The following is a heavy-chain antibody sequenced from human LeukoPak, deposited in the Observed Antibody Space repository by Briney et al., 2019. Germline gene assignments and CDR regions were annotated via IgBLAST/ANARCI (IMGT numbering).Heavy chain of an antibody. D-gene: IGHD1-1*01. J-gene: IGHJ4*02. CDR3: ASEGTTGTTWGPDY. CDR2: IDSDGYST. Sequence: GGSLRLSCAASGFTFSRYWMHWVRQAPGKGLVWVSRIDSDGYSTAYADSVKGRFTISRDNAKNTLYLQMNSLRAEDTAVYYCASEGTTGTTWGPDYWGQGTLVTVSS. CDR1: GFTFSRYW. V-gene: IGHV3-74*01.